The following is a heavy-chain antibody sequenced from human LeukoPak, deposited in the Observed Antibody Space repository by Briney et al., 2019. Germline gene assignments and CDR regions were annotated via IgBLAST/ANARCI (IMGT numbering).Heavy chain of an antibody. Sequence: ASVKVSCKTSGYTFTANYMQWVRQAPGQGLEWMGWINPNSGATKYAQKFQGRVTMTRDTSISTAYMELSRLRSDDTAVYYCARYRCKTTSGCEDTDAFDTWGQGTMVTVSS. CDR2: INPNSGAT. V-gene: IGHV1-2*02. CDR3: ARYRCKTTSGCEDTDAFDT. J-gene: IGHJ3*02. CDR1: GYTFTANY. D-gene: IGHD2/OR15-2a*01.